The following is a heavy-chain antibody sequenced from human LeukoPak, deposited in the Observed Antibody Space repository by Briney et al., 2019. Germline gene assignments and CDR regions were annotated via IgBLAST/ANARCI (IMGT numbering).Heavy chain of an antibody. J-gene: IGHJ3*02. Sequence: VASVKVSCKASGYTFTSYGISWVRQAPGQGLEWMGWISAYNGNTNYAQKFQGRVTMTGDTSISTAYMELSRLRSDDTAVYYCARGYYYDSSGLMPSAFDIWGQGTMVTVSS. D-gene: IGHD3-22*01. CDR2: ISAYNGNT. CDR1: GYTFTSYG. CDR3: ARGYYYDSSGLMPSAFDI. V-gene: IGHV1-18*01.